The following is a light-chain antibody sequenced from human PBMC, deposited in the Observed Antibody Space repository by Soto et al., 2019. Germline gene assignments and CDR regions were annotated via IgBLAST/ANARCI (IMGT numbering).Light chain of an antibody. CDR1: QSVSSSY. J-gene: IGKJ1*01. CDR2: GAS. V-gene: IGKV3-20*01. Sequence: EIVLTQSPGTLSLSPGERATLFCRASQSVSSSYLAWYQQKPGQSPRLLIYGASSRFTGIPDRFSGSGSGTDFTLTISRLEAEDFAVYYCQQHSSSPPSWTFGQGTKVEIK. CDR3: QQHSSSPPSWT.